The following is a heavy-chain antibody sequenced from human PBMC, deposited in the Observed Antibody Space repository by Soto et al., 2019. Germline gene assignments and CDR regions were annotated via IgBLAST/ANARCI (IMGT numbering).Heavy chain of an antibody. CDR1: GFTFSSYS. CDR3: ARDKGDTAMGINWFDH. V-gene: IGHV3-21*04. Sequence: PGGSLRLSCAASGFTFSSYSMNWVRQAPGKGLEWVSSISSSSSYIYYADSVKGRFTISRDNAKNSLYLQMNSLRAEDTAVYYCARDKGDTAMGINWFDHWGQGTLVTVSS. J-gene: IGHJ5*02. CDR2: ISSSSSYI. D-gene: IGHD5-18*01.